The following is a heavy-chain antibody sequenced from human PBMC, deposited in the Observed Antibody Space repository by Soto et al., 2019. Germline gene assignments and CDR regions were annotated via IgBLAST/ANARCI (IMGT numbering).Heavy chain of an antibody. CDR2: IVPVFGRP. Sequence: AXSVKVSCKASAGSFSSFGISWVRQAPGQGLEWMGGIVPVFGRPNYAQRFRGRLTITADESTSTGYMELISLRSDDTAVYYCAREGSGYNFWGQGTQVTASS. CDR3: AREGSGYNF. D-gene: IGHD5-12*01. CDR1: AGSFSSFG. J-gene: IGHJ4*02. V-gene: IGHV1-69*13.